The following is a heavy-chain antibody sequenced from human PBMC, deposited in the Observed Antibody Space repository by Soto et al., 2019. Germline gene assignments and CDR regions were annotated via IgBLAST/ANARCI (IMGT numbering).Heavy chain of an antibody. CDR1: GFTFSSYW. CDR3: ARDEDSRGWYYFDY. CDR2: INRDGSTT. Sequence: EVQLVESGGGLVQPGGSLRLSCAASGFTFSSYWMHWVRQAPGKGLMWVSRINRDGSTTSYADSVKGRFTISRDNAKNTLYLQMNSLRAEDTAVYYCARDEDSRGWYYFDYWGQGTLVTVSS. V-gene: IGHV3-74*01. D-gene: IGHD6-19*01. J-gene: IGHJ4*02.